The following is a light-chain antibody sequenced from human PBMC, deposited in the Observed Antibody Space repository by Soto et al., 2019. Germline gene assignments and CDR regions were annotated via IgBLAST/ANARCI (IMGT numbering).Light chain of an antibody. V-gene: IGKV3-11*01. CDR3: QHLRNWPLT. CDR1: QSISSH. J-gene: IGKJ4*01. CDR2: AAS. Sequence: EILLTQSPASVSLSAGDAATISCRASQSISSHLAWYQQKPGQAPKLLIHAASNRPTGVPARFGGSGSGTDFTLTISSLQPEDFALYYCQHLRNWPLTFGGGTKVDI.